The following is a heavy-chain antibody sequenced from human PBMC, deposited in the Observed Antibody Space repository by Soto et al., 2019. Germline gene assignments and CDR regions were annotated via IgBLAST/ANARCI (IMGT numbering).Heavy chain of an antibody. V-gene: IGHV3-30*03. CDR3: ATDTGYSSGEFDY. Sequence: QVQLVESGGGVVQPGRSLRLSCAASGFTFSSYGMHWVRQAPGKGLEWVAVISYDGSNKYYADSVKGRFTISRDNSKNTLYLEVNRLRAEDTAVYYCATDTGYSSGEFDYWGQGTLVTVSS. D-gene: IGHD6-19*01. J-gene: IGHJ4*02. CDR2: ISYDGSNK. CDR1: GFTFSSYG.